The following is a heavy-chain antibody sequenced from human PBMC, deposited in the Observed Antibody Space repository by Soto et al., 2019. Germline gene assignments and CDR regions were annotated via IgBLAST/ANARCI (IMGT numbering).Heavy chain of an antibody. Sequence: QVQLVESGGGVVQPGRSLRLSCAASGFTFSSYGMHWVRQAPGKWLEWVAVIWYDGSNKYYADSVKGRFTISRDNSKNTLYLQMYSLRAEDTAVYYCAREQRQLHDAFDIWGQGTMVTVSS. CDR3: AREQRQLHDAFDI. V-gene: IGHV3-33*01. CDR1: GFTFSSYG. J-gene: IGHJ3*02. CDR2: IWYDGSNK. D-gene: IGHD6-25*01.